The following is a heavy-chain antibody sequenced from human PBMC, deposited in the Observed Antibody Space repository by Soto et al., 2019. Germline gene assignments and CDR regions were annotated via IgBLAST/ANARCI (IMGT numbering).Heavy chain of an antibody. D-gene: IGHD4-4*01. V-gene: IGHV3-23*01. J-gene: IGHJ4*02. CDR2: ISGSGGSS. Sequence: EVQLLESGGGLVQPGESLRLSCEASGFSFSSYAMIWVRQAPGKGLEWVSVISGSGGSSYFADSVKGRFTISRDNSKNMLYLEMGSLKAGDTAIYFCAKGSIEYSASIDYWGQGTLVIVSS. CDR1: GFSFSSYA. CDR3: AKGSIEYSASIDY.